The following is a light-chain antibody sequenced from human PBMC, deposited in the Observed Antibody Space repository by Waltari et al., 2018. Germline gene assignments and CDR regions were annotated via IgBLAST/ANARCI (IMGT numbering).Light chain of an antibody. CDR2: EGT. CDR1: SNDIGSSHF. J-gene: IGLJ2*01. Sequence: QSALTQPASLSGSPGQSLTLPCTGTSNDIGSSHFVSWYQHHPGKAPKAIIYEGTMRPSGVSNRFSGSKSVNTASLTISGLQPEDEADYYCCSYGGRTNLIFGGGTKLTVL. CDR3: CSYGGRTNLI. V-gene: IGLV2-23*01.